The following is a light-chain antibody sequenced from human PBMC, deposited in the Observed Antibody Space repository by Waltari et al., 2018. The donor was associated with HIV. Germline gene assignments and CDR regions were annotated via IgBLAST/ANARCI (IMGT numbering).Light chain of an antibody. Sequence: DIQMTQSPSSLSASVGDRVTITCRASQGISKYLAWYQQKPGKVPKVLIYDASTLPSGVPSRFSGSGSGTDFTLTISSLQPEDVATYYCQKYNSDPWTFGQGTKVEIK. CDR1: QGISKY. CDR3: QKYNSDPWT. V-gene: IGKV1-27*01. J-gene: IGKJ1*01. CDR2: DAS.